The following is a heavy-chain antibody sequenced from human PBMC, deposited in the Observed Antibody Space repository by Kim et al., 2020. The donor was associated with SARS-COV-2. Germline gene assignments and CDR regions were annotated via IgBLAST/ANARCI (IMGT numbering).Heavy chain of an antibody. D-gene: IGHD5-18*01. V-gene: IGHV3-48*03. CDR1: GFTFSSYE. J-gene: IGHJ4*02. CDR2: ISSSGSTI. Sequence: GGSLRLSCAASGFTFSSYEMNWVRQAPGKGLEWVSYISSSGSTIYYADSVKGRFTISRDNAKNSLYLQMNSLRAEDTAVYYCVISYLYYFDYWGQGTLVTVSS. CDR3: VISYLYYFDY.